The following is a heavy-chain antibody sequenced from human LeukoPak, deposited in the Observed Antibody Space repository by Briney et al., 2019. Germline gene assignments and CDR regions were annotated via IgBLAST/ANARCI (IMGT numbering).Heavy chain of an antibody. D-gene: IGHD5-18*01. Sequence: ASVKVSCKASGYTFTSYAMHWVRQAPGQRLEWVGWINAGNGNTKYSQKFQGRVTITRDTSASTAYMEPSSLRSEDTAVYYCAMHVDTAMVFDYWGQGTLVTVSS. CDR2: INAGNGNT. J-gene: IGHJ4*02. V-gene: IGHV1-3*01. CDR1: GYTFTSYA. CDR3: AMHVDTAMVFDY.